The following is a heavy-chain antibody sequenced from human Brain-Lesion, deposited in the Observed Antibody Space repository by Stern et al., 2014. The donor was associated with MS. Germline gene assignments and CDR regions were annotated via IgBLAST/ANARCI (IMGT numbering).Heavy chain of an antibody. V-gene: IGHV4-61*02. J-gene: IGHJ3*02. D-gene: IGHD3-9*01. Sequence: VQLVESGPGLVKPSQTLSLTCTVSGGFISSGNYYWSWVRQPAGKGLEWIGRIYSKGGPKYTPSLKSQVPIPPATSTTHFSRSLSSLTAADTAVYFCARGYYDVLTDNGGHGFDIWGQGTMVTVSS. CDR1: GGFISSGNYY. CDR3: ARGYYDVLTDNGGHGFDI. CDR2: IYSKGGP.